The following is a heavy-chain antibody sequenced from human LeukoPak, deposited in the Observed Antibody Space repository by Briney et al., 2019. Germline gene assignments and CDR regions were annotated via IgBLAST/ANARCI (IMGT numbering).Heavy chain of an antibody. J-gene: IGHJ4*02. CDR2: ISTSGGSA. CDR1: GFTFSSYA. D-gene: IGHD3-22*01. V-gene: IGHV3-23*01. CDR3: AIMHPYYYGRGYWVQ. Sequence: GESLRLSCAASGFTFSSYAMSCVRRAPGKGLEWVSGISTSGGSASYADPVKGRFTISRDNPRNTLFMEMNSLRAEDTALYYCAIMHPYYYGRGYWVQWGQGTLVTVSS.